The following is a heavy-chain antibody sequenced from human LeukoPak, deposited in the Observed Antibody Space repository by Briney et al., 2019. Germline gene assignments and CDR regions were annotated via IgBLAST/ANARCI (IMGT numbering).Heavy chain of an antibody. CDR2: ISGSGGST. Sequence: PGGSLRLSCAASGFTFNSYPMDWVRQAPGKGLEWVSAISGSGGSTYYADSVKGRFTISRDNSKNTLYLQMNSLRAEDTAVYYCAKDLGDIVVVVAATGLEVGFDYWGQGTLVTVSS. J-gene: IGHJ4*02. V-gene: IGHV3-23*01. D-gene: IGHD2-15*01. CDR1: GFTFNSYP. CDR3: AKDLGDIVVVVAATGLEVGFDY.